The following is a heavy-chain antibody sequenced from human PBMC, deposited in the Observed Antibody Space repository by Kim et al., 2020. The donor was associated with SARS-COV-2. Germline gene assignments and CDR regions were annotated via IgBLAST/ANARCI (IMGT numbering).Heavy chain of an antibody. CDR2: INSDGSST. J-gene: IGHJ6*03. CDR1: GFTFSSYW. Sequence: GGSLRLSCAASGFTFSSYWMHWVRQAPGKGLVWVSRINSDGSSTSYADSVKGRFTISRDNAKNTLYLQMNSLRAEDTAEYYCARTCYYDFWSGYYTMDYYYYYVDVWGKGTTFTVSS. V-gene: IGHV3-74*01. D-gene: IGHD3-3*01. CDR3: ARTCYYDFWSGYYTMDYYYYYVDV.